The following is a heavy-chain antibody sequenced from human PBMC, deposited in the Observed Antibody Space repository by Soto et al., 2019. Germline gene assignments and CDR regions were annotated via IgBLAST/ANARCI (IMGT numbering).Heavy chain of an antibody. CDR1: GFTFDDYA. D-gene: IGHD2-2*01. V-gene: IGHV3-9*01. CDR3: AKDWGEYQLLWSAFDI. J-gene: IGHJ3*02. CDR2: ISWNSGSI. Sequence: GGSLRLSCAASGFTFDDYAMHWVRQAPGKGLEWVSGISWNSGSIGYADSVKGRFTISRDNAKNSLYLQMNSLRAEDTALYYCAKDWGEYQLLWSAFDIWGQGTMVTVSS.